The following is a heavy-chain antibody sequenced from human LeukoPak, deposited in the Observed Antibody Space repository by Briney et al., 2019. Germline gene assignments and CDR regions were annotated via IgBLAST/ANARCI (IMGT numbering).Heavy chain of an antibody. CDR3: AKADTYSTGWRDLDY. J-gene: IGHJ4*02. D-gene: IGHD6-19*01. V-gene: IGHV3-23*01. CDR1: GFTLSNYA. CDR2: ISVSGGNT. Sequence: GGSLRLSCVGSGFTLSNYAISWVRQAPGRGLEWVSGISVSGGNTYYAASVKGRFTISRDISRNTVYLQLDSLGAEDTAVYFCAKADTYSTGWRDLDYWGQGTLVTVSS.